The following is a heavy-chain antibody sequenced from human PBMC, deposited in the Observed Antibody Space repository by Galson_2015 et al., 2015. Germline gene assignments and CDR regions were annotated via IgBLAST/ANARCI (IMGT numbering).Heavy chain of an antibody. CDR1: ELTFSSYY. V-gene: IGHV3-21*01. J-gene: IGHJ4*02. CDR3: ARQILDYDFWSGYYPTTFDY. D-gene: IGHD3-3*01. Sequence: SLRLSCAASELTFSSYYMSWVRQAPGKGLEWVSSISSTTTYIYYADSVKGRFTISRDNAKHSLYLQMNSLGAEDTAVYYCARQILDYDFWSGYYPTTFDYWGQGTLVTVSS. CDR2: ISSTTTYI.